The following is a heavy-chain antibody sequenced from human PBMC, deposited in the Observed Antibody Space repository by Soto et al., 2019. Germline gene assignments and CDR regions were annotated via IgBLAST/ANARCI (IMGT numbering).Heavy chain of an antibody. CDR2: INAYNGNT. J-gene: IGHJ5*02. Sequence: QVQLVQSGAEVKKPGASVKVSCKASGYTFTSYGISWVRQAPGQGLEWMGWINAYNGNTNYAQKLQGRATMTTHTATRTAYLKQRSLRSYDTAVYYCARVLPPSDPCSQGTLLTVDS. CDR1: GYTFTSYG. V-gene: IGHV1-18*01. CDR3: ARVLPPSDP.